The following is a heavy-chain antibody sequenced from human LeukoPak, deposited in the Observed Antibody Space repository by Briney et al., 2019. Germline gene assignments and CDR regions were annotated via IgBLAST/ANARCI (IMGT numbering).Heavy chain of an antibody. CDR1: GFTFSSYA. V-gene: IGHV3-23*01. J-gene: IGHJ6*03. CDR3: ALLGGCSSTSCLYYYYYMDV. Sequence: GGSLRLSCAASGFTFSSYAMSWVRQAPGKGLEWVSAISGSGGSTYYADSVKGRFTISRDNSKNTLYLQMNSLRAEDTAVYYCALLGGCSSTSCLYYYYYMDVWGKGTTVTVSS. D-gene: IGHD2-2*01. CDR2: ISGSGGST.